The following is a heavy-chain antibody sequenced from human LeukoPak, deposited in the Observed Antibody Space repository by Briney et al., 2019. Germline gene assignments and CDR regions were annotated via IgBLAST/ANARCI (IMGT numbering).Heavy chain of an antibody. CDR1: GFTFSSYG. J-gene: IGHJ4*02. V-gene: IGHV3-30*03. D-gene: IGHD1-26*01. CDR3: VRDRGTYRPIDY. CDR2: ISYDGSNK. Sequence: GGSLRLSCAASGFTFSSYGMHWVRQAPGKGLEWVAVISYDGSNKYYADSVKGRFTISRDNAQNSLYLQMNSLRAEDTAIYYCVRDRGTYRPIDYWGQGTLVTVSS.